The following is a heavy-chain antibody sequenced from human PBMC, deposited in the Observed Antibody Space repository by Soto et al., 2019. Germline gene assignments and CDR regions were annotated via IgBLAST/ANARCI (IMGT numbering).Heavy chain of an antibody. D-gene: IGHD6-19*01. CDR1: GGSISSSSYY. CDR3: ASVAGANNYYYYYGMDV. J-gene: IGHJ6*02. V-gene: IGHV4-39*01. Sequence: SETLSLTCTVSGGSISSSSYYWGWIRQPPGKGLEWIGSIYYSGSTYYNPSLKSRVTISVDTSKNQFSLKLSSVTAADTAVYYCASVAGANNYYYYYGMDVWGQGTTVTV. CDR2: IYYSGST.